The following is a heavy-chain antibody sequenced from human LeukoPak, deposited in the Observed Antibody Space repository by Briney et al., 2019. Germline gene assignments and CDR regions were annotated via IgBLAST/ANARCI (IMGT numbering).Heavy chain of an antibody. CDR3: PRALRGAASGSDYLDL. J-gene: IGHJ6*03. D-gene: IGHD6-19*01. CDR2: IRYTGDT. CDR1: GGSISSFY. Sequence: SETLSLTCNVFGGSISSFYWAWIRQPPGTGLEWIGYIRYTGDTNYSPSLTSRVTISVETSTIFFSSKLDSVTPEDTAVYYCPRALRGAASGSDYLDLWGKGTTVIV. V-gene: IGHV4-59*01.